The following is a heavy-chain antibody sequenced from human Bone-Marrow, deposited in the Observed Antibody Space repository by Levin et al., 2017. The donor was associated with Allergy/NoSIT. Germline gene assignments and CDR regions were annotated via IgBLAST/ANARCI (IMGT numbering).Heavy chain of an antibody. J-gene: IGHJ2*01. V-gene: IGHV5-51*01. CDR3: VRPRYGSSERYWYFDV. CDR2: IFPGDSDT. Sequence: NPGGSLRLSCMASGHSFTNEWIGWVRQTPGKGLQWMGNIFPGDSDTRYSPSFKGLVTISADKSKNTAYLKWNTLKASDSAMYYCVRPRYGSSERYWYFDVWGRGTLVTVSS. D-gene: IGHD6-6*01. CDR1: GHSFTNEW.